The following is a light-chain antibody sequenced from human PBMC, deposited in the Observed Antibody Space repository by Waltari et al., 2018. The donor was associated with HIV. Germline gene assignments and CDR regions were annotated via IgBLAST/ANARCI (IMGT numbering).Light chain of an antibody. J-gene: IGLJ3*02. CDR1: SSDVGSCKF. V-gene: IGLV2-23*01. Sequence: QSALTQPASVSGSPGQSISISCTGTSSDVGSCKFVSWYQQHTSKAPQLLLYECTKRPSGGTNRFSAAKAVNTASLTSSGLQAEDEADYYCCSCATPNTRVFGGGTKLTVL. CDR3: CSCATPNTRV. CDR2: ECT.